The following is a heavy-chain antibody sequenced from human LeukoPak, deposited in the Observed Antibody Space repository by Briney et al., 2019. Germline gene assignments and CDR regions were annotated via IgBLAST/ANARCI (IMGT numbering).Heavy chain of an antibody. J-gene: IGHJ6*03. Sequence: PGGSLRLSCAASGFTFSSYSMNWVRQAPGKGLEWVSSISSSSSYIYYADSVKGRFTISRDNAKNPLYLQMNSLRAEDTAVYYCARDVYTYYYMDVWGKGTTVTVSS. CDR1: GFTFSSYS. CDR3: ARDVYTYYYMDV. D-gene: IGHD1-14*01. CDR2: ISSSSSYI. V-gene: IGHV3-21*01.